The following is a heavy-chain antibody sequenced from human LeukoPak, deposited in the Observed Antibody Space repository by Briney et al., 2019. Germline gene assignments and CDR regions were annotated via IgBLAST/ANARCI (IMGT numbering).Heavy chain of an antibody. CDR1: GGTFSSYA. J-gene: IGHJ4*02. CDR2: IIPIFGTA. CDR3: ARITTNNRSAFDY. D-gene: IGHD2-15*01. Sequence: SSVKVSCTASGGTFSSYAISWVRQAPGQGLEWMGRIIPIFGTANYAQKFQGRVTITTDESTSTAYMELSSLRSEDTAVYYYARITTNNRSAFDYWGQGTLVTVSS. V-gene: IGHV1-69*05.